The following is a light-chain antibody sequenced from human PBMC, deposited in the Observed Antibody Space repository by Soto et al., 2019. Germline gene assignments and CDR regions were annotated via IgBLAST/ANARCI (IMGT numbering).Light chain of an antibody. CDR1: QTISSW. Sequence: DIQVTQLPSTLSASIGYRDTITFRASQTISSWLAWYHQKPGKAPKFLIYDASSLESGVPSRFSGSGSGTEFTLTISSLQPEDFGIYYCQQYENYWTFGQGTKVDIK. CDR3: QQYENYWT. V-gene: IGKV1-5*01. J-gene: IGKJ1*01. CDR2: DAS.